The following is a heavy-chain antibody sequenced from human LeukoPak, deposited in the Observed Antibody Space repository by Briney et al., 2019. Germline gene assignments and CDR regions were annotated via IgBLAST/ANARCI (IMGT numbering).Heavy chain of an antibody. D-gene: IGHD3-3*01. CDR1: GFTFSSYS. CDR3: AEDRTYDFWSGYYNYYYGMDV. CDR2: ISSSSSYI. V-gene: IGHV3-21*01. J-gene: IGHJ6*02. Sequence: GGSLRLSCAASGFTFSSYSMNWVRQAPGKGLEWVSSISSSSSYIYYADSVKGRFTISRDNAKNSLYLQMNSLRAEDTAVYYCAEDRTYDFWSGYYNYYYGMDVWGQGTTVTVSS.